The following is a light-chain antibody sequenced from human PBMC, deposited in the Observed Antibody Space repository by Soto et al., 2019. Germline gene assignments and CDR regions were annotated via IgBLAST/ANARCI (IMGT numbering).Light chain of an antibody. CDR2: DVG. J-gene: IGLJ2*01. V-gene: IGLV2-14*01. CDR1: SSDVGGYNY. CDR3: SSYTSTSAVV. Sequence: QSALTQPASVSGSPGQSITISCTGTSSDVGGYNYVSWYQQHPGKAPKLMIYDVGNRPSGVSNRFSGSKSDNTASLAISGLQAEDEADDYCSSYTSTSAVVFGGGTKLTVL.